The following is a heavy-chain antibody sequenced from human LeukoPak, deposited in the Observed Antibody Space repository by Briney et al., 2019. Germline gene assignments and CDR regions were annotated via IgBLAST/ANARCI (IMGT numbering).Heavy chain of an antibody. D-gene: IGHD2/OR15-2a*01. J-gene: IGHJ5*02. CDR1: GGSIRSTSYF. Sequence: PSETLSLTCTVSGGSIRSTSYFWGWIRQPPEKGLEWIGNINYSGSTYYNPSLKSQVTISVDTSKNQFSLRLSSVTAADTAVYYCARDQIVRIPDNWFDPWGPGTLVTVSS. CDR3: ARDQIVRIPDNWFDP. CDR2: INYSGST. V-gene: IGHV4-39*07.